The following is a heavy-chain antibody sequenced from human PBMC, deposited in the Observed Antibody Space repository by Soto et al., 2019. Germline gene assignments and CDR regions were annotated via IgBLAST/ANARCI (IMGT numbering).Heavy chain of an antibody. CDR3: ARGEQLVHFDS. CDR1: GYIFPDYY. V-gene: IGHV1-2*04. D-gene: IGHD6-6*01. J-gene: IGHJ4*01. CDR2: INPNGGGT. Sequence: ASVKVSCKASGYIFPDYYVHWVQQAPGEGLEWMGRINPNGGGTNYAQKFEGWVTMTTDTSISTAYMELSRLNFDDTAVYYCARGEQLVHFDSWGQGTLVTVSS.